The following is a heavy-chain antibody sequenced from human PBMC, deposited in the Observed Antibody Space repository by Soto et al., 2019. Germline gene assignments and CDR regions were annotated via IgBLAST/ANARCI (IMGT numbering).Heavy chain of an antibody. CDR2: IYYSGST. J-gene: IGHJ4*02. V-gene: IGHV4-30-4*01. CDR3: ARLRNSSVYYFDY. D-gene: IGHD3-22*01. CDR1: GGSISSGDYY. Sequence: PSETLSLTCTVSGGSISSGDYYWSWIRQPPGKGLEWIGYIYYSGSTYYNPSLKSRVTISVDTSKNQFSLKLSSVTAADTAVYYCARLRNSSVYYFDYGGQETLVTVAS.